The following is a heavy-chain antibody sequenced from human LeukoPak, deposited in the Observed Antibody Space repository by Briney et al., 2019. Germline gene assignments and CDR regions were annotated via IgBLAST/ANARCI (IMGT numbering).Heavy chain of an antibody. CDR3: ARAYSSSWYDYYYYMDV. Sequence: GGSLRLSCAASGFTFSSYSMNWVRQAPGKGLEWVSSISSSSSYIYYADSVKGRFTISRDNAKNPLYLQMNSLRAEDTAVYYCARAYSSSWYDYYYYMDVWGKGTTVTVSS. D-gene: IGHD6-13*01. CDR1: GFTFSSYS. CDR2: ISSSSSYI. J-gene: IGHJ6*03. V-gene: IGHV3-21*01.